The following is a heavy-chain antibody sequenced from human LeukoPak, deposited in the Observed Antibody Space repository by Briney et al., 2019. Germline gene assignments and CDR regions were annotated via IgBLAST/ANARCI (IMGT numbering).Heavy chain of an antibody. CDR3: ARDRPVDGAPNEY. Sequence: PGGSLRLSCAASGFTFSSYSMNWVRQAPGKGLEWVSSISSSSTYIYYADSVKGRFTVSRDNAKNSLSLQMNSLRAEDTAVYYCARDRPVDGAPNEYWGQGSLVTVSS. D-gene: IGHD1-14*01. V-gene: IGHV3-21*01. J-gene: IGHJ4*02. CDR1: GFTFSSYS. CDR2: ISSSSTYI.